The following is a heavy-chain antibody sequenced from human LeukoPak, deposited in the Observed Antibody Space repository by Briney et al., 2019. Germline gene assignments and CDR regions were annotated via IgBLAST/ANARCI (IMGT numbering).Heavy chain of an antibody. CDR3: ARWLSYKIDSNGFLDY. CDR1: GFTFNRNG. Sequence: GRSLRLSCAAFGFTFNRNGMHWVRQAPGKGLEWVALIWFDGSREYYGDSVKGRFIISRDNSKDTLYLQMNSLRAEDTAVYYCARWLSYKIDSNGFLDYWGQGTLVTVSS. D-gene: IGHD3-22*01. J-gene: IGHJ4*02. CDR2: IWFDGSRE. V-gene: IGHV3-33*08.